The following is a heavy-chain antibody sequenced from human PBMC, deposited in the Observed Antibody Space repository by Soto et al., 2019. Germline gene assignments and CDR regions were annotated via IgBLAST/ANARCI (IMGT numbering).Heavy chain of an antibody. Sequence: EVQLVESGGGLVQPGRSLRLSCAASGFTFDDYAMHWVRQAPGKGLEWVSGISWNSGSIGYADSVKGRFTISRDNAKNSLYLQMNSLRAEDTALYYCAKDVSSGELSRLHTIDAFDIWGQGTMVTVSS. CDR2: ISWNSGSI. CDR1: GFTFDDYA. CDR3: AKDVSSGELSRLHTIDAFDI. J-gene: IGHJ3*02. D-gene: IGHD3-16*02. V-gene: IGHV3-9*01.